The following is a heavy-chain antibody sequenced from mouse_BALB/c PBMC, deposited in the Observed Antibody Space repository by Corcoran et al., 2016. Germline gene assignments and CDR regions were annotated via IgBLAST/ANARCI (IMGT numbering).Heavy chain of an antibody. V-gene: IGHV1S136*01. J-gene: IGHJ2*01. CDR1: GYTFTSYV. Sequence: EVQLQQSGPELVKPGASVKMSCKASGYTFTSYVMHWVKQKPGQGLEWIGYIYPYNDGIKYNEKFKGKATLTSDKSSSTAHMGLSSLTSEDSAVYYCAREVPGGNPFDYWGQGTTLTVSS. D-gene: IGHD2-1*01. CDR3: AREVPGGNPFDY. CDR2: IYPYNDGI.